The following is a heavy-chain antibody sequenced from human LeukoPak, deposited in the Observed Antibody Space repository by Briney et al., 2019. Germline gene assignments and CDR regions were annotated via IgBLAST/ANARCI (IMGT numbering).Heavy chain of an antibody. J-gene: IGHJ4*02. Sequence: ASVKVSCKASGYTFTSYGISWVRQAPGQGLEWMGWISAYNGNTNYAQKVQDRVTMTTDISTSTAYMELRSLRSDDTAVYFCARDRNYYDSSGYLGGYWGQGTLVTVSS. CDR2: ISAYNGNT. CDR3: ARDRNYYDSSGYLGGY. CDR1: GYTFTSYG. V-gene: IGHV1-18*01. D-gene: IGHD3-22*01.